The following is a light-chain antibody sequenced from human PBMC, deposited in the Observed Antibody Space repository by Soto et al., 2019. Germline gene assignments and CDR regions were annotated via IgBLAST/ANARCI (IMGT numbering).Light chain of an antibody. J-gene: IGKJ1*01. CDR1: QTISSW. CDR3: QHYNSYSEA. CDR2: KAS. V-gene: IGKV1-5*03. Sequence: LQITQYTSTLSGSVGDRVTITFRASQTISSWLAWYQQKPGKAPKLLIYKASTLKSGVPSRFSGSGSGTEFTLTISSLQPDDFATYYCQHYNSYSEAFGQGTKVDI.